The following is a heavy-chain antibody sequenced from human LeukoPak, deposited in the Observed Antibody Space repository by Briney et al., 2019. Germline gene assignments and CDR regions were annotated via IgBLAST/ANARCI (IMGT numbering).Heavy chain of an antibody. V-gene: IGHV4-59*05. D-gene: IGHD3-3*01. CDR3: ARHPDKDFWSGYYDY. Sequence: SETLSLTCSVSGASISSHYWSWIRQPPGKGLEWIGGIYYSGSTYYNPSLKSRVTISVDTSKNQFSLKLSSVTAADTAVYYCARHPDKDFWSGYYDYWGQGTLVTVSS. CDR1: GASISSHY. CDR2: IYYSGST. J-gene: IGHJ4*02.